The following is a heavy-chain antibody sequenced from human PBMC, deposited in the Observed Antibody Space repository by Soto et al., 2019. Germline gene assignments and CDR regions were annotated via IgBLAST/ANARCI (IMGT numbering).Heavy chain of an antibody. D-gene: IGHD5-18*01. V-gene: IGHV1-8*01. CDR3: ARSYSYGSYWYFDY. CDR2: MNPNSGNT. Sequence: GASVKVSCKASGYTFTSYDINWVRQATGQGLEWMGWMNPNSGNTGYAQKFQGRVTMTRNTSISTAYMELSSLRSEDTAVYYCARSYSYGSYWYFDYWGQGALVTVSS. CDR1: GYTFTSYD. J-gene: IGHJ4*02.